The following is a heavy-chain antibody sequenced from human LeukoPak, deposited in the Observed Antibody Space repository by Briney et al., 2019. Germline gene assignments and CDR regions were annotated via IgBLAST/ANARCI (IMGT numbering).Heavy chain of an antibody. CDR3: AKEFRGSGSFDY. Sequence: GGSLRLSCAASGFTFSSYAMSWVRQAPGKGLEWVSVISGSGGSTYYADSVKGRFTISRGNSKNTLYLQMISLRAEDTAVYYCAKEFRGSGSFDYWGQGTLVTVSS. CDR1: GFTFSSYA. V-gene: IGHV3-23*01. CDR2: ISGSGGST. J-gene: IGHJ4*02. D-gene: IGHD3-10*01.